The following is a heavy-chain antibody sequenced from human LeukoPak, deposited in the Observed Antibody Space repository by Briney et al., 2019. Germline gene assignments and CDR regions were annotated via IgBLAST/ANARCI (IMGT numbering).Heavy chain of an antibody. CDR2: ISYDGSNK. CDR1: AFTFSSYA. J-gene: IGHJ4*02. D-gene: IGHD4-23*01. V-gene: IGHV3-30*04. CDR3: VRRAGGYSHPYDY. Sequence: PGRSLSLSCAAAAFTFSSYAVHWVRQATGKGLEWVAVISYDGSNKYYADSVKGRFTISRDNSKNTLYLQMNSLRAEDTAVYYCVRRAGGYSHPYDYWGQGTLVTVSS.